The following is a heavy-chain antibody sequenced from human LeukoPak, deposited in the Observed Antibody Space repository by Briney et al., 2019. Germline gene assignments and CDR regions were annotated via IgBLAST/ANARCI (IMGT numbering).Heavy chain of an antibody. Sequence: PSETLSLTCTVSGGSVSSGSYYWSWNRQPPGKGLEWIGYIYYSGSTNYNPSLKSRVTISVDTSKNQFSLKLTSVTAADTAVYYCARIVGSGSYYEAWYFDLWGRGTLVTVSS. CDR2: IYYSGST. D-gene: IGHD1-26*01. J-gene: IGHJ2*01. V-gene: IGHV4-61*01. CDR1: GGSVSSGSYY. CDR3: ARIVGSGSYYEAWYFDL.